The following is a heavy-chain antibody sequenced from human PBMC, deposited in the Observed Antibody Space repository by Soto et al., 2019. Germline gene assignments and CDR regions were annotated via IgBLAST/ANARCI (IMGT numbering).Heavy chain of an antibody. D-gene: IGHD3-22*01. V-gene: IGHV3-33*01. CDR2: MWSEGGNK. Sequence: QVQLVESGGVVVQPGRSQRLSCAASGFTFSSYGMHWVRQAPGKGLEWVAVMWSEGGNKYYADSVKGRFTISRDNSKNTLYLQMNSLRAEDTAVYYCARDPPDDSSGYYSLDYWGQGTLVTVSS. CDR3: ARDPPDDSSGYYSLDY. J-gene: IGHJ4*02. CDR1: GFTFSSYG.